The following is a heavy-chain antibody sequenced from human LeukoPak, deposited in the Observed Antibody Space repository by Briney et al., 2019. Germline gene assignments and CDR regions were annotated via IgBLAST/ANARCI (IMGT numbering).Heavy chain of an antibody. V-gene: IGHV1-69*13. J-gene: IGHJ5*02. CDR3: ARGPSDYPVWFDP. CDR1: GGTFSSYA. D-gene: IGHD4-11*01. CDR2: IIPIFGTA. Sequence: ASVKVSCKASGGTFSSYAISWVRQAPGQGLEWMGGIIPIFGTANYAQKFQGRVTITADESTSTAYMELSSLRSEDTAVYYCARGPSDYPVWFDPWGQGTLVTVSS.